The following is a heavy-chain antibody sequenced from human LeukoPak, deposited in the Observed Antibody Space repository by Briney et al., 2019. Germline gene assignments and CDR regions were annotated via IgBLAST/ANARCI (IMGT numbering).Heavy chain of an antibody. V-gene: IGHV6-1*01. CDR2: TYYRSTWYN. Sequence: SPTLSLTCAISGDSVSSNSVTWNWLRQSPSRGLEWLGRTYYRSTWYNDYAVSVRGRITVNPDTSKNQFSLHLNSVTPEDTAVCYCARSAYGSGSYPIDYWGQGTLVTVSS. D-gene: IGHD6-19*01. CDR1: GDSVSSNSVT. CDR3: ARSAYGSGSYPIDY. J-gene: IGHJ4*02.